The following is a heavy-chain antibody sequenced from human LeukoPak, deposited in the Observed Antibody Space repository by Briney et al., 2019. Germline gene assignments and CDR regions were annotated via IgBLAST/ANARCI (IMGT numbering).Heavy chain of an antibody. Sequence: KESGPTLAKPTQTLTLTCTFSGFSLSPSGMRVSWIRQPPGKALEWLASIDWDDDKFYSTSLKTRLTISKDTSKNQVVLTMTNMDPVDTATYYCARTTPFNYYCDCWGQGTLVTVSS. CDR3: ARTTPFNYYCDC. CDR1: GFSLSPSGMR. J-gene: IGHJ4*02. CDR2: IDWDDDK. V-gene: IGHV2-70*04.